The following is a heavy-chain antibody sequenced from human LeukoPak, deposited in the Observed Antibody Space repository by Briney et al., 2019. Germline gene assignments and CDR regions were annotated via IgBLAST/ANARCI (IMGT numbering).Heavy chain of an antibody. V-gene: IGHV3-9*01. Sequence: GGSLRLSCTASGFTFDDYAMHGVRRAPGKALEGVSGISWNSGSIGYADSVKGRFTISRDNAKNSLYLQMNSLRAEDTALYYCAKVVDTAMAYDAFDIWGQGTMVTVSS. CDR3: AKVVDTAMAYDAFDI. CDR2: ISWNSGSI. D-gene: IGHD5-18*01. J-gene: IGHJ3*02. CDR1: GFTFDDYA.